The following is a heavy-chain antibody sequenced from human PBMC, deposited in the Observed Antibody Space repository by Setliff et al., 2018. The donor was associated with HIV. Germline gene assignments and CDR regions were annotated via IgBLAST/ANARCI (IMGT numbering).Heavy chain of an antibody. J-gene: IGHJ4*02. V-gene: IGHV4-59*11. CDR1: AASIRSHY. D-gene: IGHD2-2*02. CDR3: ARHTVFARYFDH. Sequence: TSETLSLTCTVSAASIRSHYWSWIRQSPGKGLEWIGNFYYTGSTDYNPSFKSRVTISLDKSNNQISLNLSSATAADTAVYYCARHTVFARYFDHWGQGMLVTVSS. CDR2: FYYTGST.